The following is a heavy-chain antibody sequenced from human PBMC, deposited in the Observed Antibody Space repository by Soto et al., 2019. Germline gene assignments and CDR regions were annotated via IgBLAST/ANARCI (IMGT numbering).Heavy chain of an antibody. Sequence: GGSLSLSRTASAFTFSDYYMKLLRQDTAQGLEWLSFINTRGETRYIADSIRGRFTVSRDNARRSLYLQMNSLRAEDTAVYYCARSRIPLIEILHFCGHGTLVTVSS. CDR1: AFTFSDYY. CDR3: ARSRIPLIEILHF. J-gene: IGHJ4*01. CDR2: INTRGETR. V-gene: IGHV3-11*01. D-gene: IGHD2-21*01.